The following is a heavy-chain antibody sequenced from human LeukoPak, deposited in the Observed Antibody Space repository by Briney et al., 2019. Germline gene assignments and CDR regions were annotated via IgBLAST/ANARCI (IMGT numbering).Heavy chain of an antibody. Sequence: ASVKVSCKSPGYSLITYGISWGRQAPGQGLEWMGWITAYNGHTKYEQKFQGRVTMTIDTSTSIPYMELRSLRSDDTAVYYCASADSSSWPGFDYWGQGTLVTVSS. CDR3: ASADSSSWPGFDY. CDR1: GYSLITYG. D-gene: IGHD6-13*01. V-gene: IGHV1-18*01. CDR2: ITAYNGHT. J-gene: IGHJ4*02.